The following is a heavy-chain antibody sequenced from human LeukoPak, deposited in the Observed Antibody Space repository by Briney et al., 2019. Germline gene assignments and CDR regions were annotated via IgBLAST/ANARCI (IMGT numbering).Heavy chain of an antibody. CDR2: IKQDGSEK. Sequence: PGGSLRLSCAASGFTFSTYYMSWVRQAPGTGLGWVANIKQDGSEKYYVDSVKGRFTISRDNAKNSLYLQMNSLRAEDTAVYYCAKRAIVVTGPYYFDFWGQGTLVTVSS. CDR3: AKRAIVVTGPYYFDF. CDR1: GFTFSTYY. V-gene: IGHV3-7*03. D-gene: IGHD3-22*01. J-gene: IGHJ4*02.